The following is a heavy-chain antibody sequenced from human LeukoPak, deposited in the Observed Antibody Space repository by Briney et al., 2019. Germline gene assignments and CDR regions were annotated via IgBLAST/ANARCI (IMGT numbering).Heavy chain of an antibody. CDR2: IQSKTDGGTT. CDR3: ATLTVRGVINI. J-gene: IGHJ4*02. CDR1: GFTFSNTW. D-gene: IGHD3-10*01. V-gene: IGHV3-15*01. Sequence: GGSLRLSCAASGFTFSNTWMNWVRQAPGKGLEWVGRIQSKTDGGTTEYAAPLKGRFTISRDDSKTTLYLQMNSLKTEATAVYYCATLTVRGVINIWGQGTLVTVSS.